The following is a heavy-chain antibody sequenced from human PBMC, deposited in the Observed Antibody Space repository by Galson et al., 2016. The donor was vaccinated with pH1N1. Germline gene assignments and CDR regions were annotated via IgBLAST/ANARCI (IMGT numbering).Heavy chain of an antibody. CDR1: GGTFSSYG. V-gene: IGHV1-69*13. Sequence: SVKVSCKASGGTFSSYGINRVRQAPGQGLEWMGGIIPIFGTAKYAQNFQGRVTITADESTTTAYMELSSLRSEDTAVYYCAREDYYDTDLSDWYFDLWGRGTLLTVSS. J-gene: IGHJ2*01. CDR3: AREDYYDTDLSDWYFDL. CDR2: IIPIFGTA. D-gene: IGHD3-22*01.